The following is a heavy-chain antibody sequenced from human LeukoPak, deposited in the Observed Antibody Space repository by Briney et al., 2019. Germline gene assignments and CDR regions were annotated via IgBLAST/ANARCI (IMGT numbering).Heavy chain of an antibody. J-gene: IGHJ4*02. CDR1: GGSISSSSYY. V-gene: IGHV4-39*07. CDR2: IYYSGST. Sequence: SETLSLTCTVSGGSISSSSYYWGWIRQPPGKGLEWIGSIYYSGSTYYNPSLKSRVTISVDTSKNQFSLKLSSVTAADTAVYYCASGGYSSPLDYWGQGTLVTVSS. CDR3: ASGGYSSPLDY. D-gene: IGHD5-18*01.